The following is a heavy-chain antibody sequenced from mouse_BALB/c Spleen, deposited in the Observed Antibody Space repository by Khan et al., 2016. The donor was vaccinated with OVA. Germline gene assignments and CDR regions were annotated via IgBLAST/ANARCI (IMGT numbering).Heavy chain of an antibody. J-gene: IGHJ2*01. CDR1: GYSITSGYG. D-gene: IGHD1-2*01. Sequence: EVQLQESGPGLVKPSQSLSLTCTVTGYSITSGYGWNWIRQFPGNKLEWMGYISYSGSTNYNPSLKSRISLTRDTSNNQSFLQFNSVTTEDTATYYCARTARIKYWGQGTTLTVSS. CDR3: ARTARIKY. CDR2: ISYSGST. V-gene: IGHV3-2*02.